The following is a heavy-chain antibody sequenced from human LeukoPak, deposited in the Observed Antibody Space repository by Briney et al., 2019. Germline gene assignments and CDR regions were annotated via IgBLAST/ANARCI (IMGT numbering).Heavy chain of an antibody. CDR1: GFTFSNYA. CDR3: GSTQNFLTVYYIY. CDR2: ISGSGGST. J-gene: IGHJ4*02. D-gene: IGHD3/OR15-3a*01. Sequence: PGGSLRLSCSASGFTFSNYALSWVRQAPGKGLEWVSSISGSGGSTYYADSVKGRFTISRDNSKNTLYLQMNSLRAEDTAVFYWGSTQNFLTVYYIYGGKETLVTVSS. V-gene: IGHV3-23*01.